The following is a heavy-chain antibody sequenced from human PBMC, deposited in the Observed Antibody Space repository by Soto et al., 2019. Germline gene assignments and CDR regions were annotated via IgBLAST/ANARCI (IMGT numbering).Heavy chain of an antibody. Sequence: QVQLVESGGGVVQPGRSLRLSCAASEFTFSTYAMHWVRQAPGKGLEWVAVISYDGSNKYYADSVKGRFTISRDNSKNTLYLQINSLRAEDTAVYYCARDKSPYSSGWHNRHFDYWGQGTLVTVSS. CDR2: ISYDGSNK. V-gene: IGHV3-30-3*01. CDR3: ARDKSPYSSGWHNRHFDY. J-gene: IGHJ4*02. CDR1: EFTFSTYA. D-gene: IGHD6-19*01.